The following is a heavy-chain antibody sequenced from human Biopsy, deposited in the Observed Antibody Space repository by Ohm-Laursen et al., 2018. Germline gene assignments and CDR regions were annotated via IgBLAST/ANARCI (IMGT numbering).Heavy chain of an antibody. V-gene: IGHV1-69*06. D-gene: IGHD3-22*01. CDR2: VMPFFGTA. J-gene: IGHJ5*02. Sequence: EASVKVSCKVSGGTFSSDIFAWVRQAPGQRPEWMGDVMPFFGTAQYAPKLQGRVSMTADKTTYTAYMELTSLTSEDTAVYFCARHYYDTSGYNWFDPWGQGTLVTVSS. CDR1: GGTFSSDI. CDR3: ARHYYDTSGYNWFDP.